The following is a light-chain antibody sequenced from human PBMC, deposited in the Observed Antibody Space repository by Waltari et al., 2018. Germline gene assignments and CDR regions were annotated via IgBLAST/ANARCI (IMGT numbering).Light chain of an antibody. V-gene: IGLV2-23*02. Sequence: QSALTQPASVAGSPGQSITISCTGTSSDIGSYSLVSWYQQQPGKAPKLIVYEVTRRPSGVSLRFPGSKSDNTASLTISGLQAEDEADYYCCSYGGVPSYVLFGGGTKLTVL. CDR3: CSYGGVPSYVL. J-gene: IGLJ2*01. CDR2: EVT. CDR1: SSDIGSYSL.